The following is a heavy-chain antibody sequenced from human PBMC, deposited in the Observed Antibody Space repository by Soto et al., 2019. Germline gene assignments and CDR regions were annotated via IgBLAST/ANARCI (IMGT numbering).Heavy chain of an antibody. J-gene: IGHJ4*02. V-gene: IGHV3-23*01. CDR3: AKYSSSWTPPHLDY. Sequence: PGGSLRLSCAASGFTFSSYAMSWVRQAPGKGLEWVSAISGSGGSTYYADTVKGRFTISRDNSKNTLYLQMNNLRAEDTAVYYCAKYSSSWTPPHLDYWGQGTLVTVSS. D-gene: IGHD6-13*01. CDR2: ISGSGGST. CDR1: GFTFSSYA.